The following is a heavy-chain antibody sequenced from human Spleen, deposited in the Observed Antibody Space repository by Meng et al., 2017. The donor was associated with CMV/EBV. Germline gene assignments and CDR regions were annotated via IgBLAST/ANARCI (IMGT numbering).Heavy chain of an antibody. CDR3: ARDRIAAPPHY. J-gene: IGHJ4*02. D-gene: IGHD6-6*01. Sequence: SETLSLTCTVSGGSISSSSYYWGWIRQPPGKGLEWIGSTYYSGSTYYNPSLKSRVTISVDTSKNQFSLKLSSVTAADTAVYYCARDRIAAPPHYWGQGTLVTVSS. CDR1: GGSISSSSYY. CDR2: TYYSGST. V-gene: IGHV4-39*07.